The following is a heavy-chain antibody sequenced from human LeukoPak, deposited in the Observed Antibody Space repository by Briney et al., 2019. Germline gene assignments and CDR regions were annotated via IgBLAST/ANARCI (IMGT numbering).Heavy chain of an antibody. CDR2: ISGSGGST. J-gene: IGHJ4*02. V-gene: IGHV3-23*01. D-gene: IGHD3-22*01. CDR1: GFTFSSYA. Sequence: GGSLRLSCAASGFTFSSYAMSWVRPSPGKGLEWVSGISGSGGSTYYADSVKGRFTISRDNSKNTLYLQMNSLRAEDTALYYCAKDDRLAYDSSGYYYARFDYWGQGTLVTVSS. CDR3: AKDDRLAYDSSGYYYARFDY.